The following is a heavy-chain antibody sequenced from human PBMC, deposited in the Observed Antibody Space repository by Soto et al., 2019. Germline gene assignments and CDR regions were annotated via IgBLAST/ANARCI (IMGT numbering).Heavy chain of an antibody. CDR2: ISAYNGNT. J-gene: IGHJ4*02. CDR3: ARDSSIAAQHYFDY. D-gene: IGHD6-6*01. Sequence: ASVKVSCKASGDTFTSSGISWVRQAPGQGLEWMGWISAYNGNTNYAQKLQGRVTMTTDTSTSTAYMELRSLRSDDTAVYYCARDSSIAAQHYFDYWGQGTLVTVSS. CDR1: GDTFTSSG. V-gene: IGHV1-18*01.